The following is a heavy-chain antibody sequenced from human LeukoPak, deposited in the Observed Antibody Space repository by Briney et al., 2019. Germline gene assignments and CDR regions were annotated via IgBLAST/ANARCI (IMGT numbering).Heavy chain of an antibody. D-gene: IGHD1-14*01. V-gene: IGHV4-31*03. CDR2: IYYSGTT. Sequence: PSETLFLTCTVSGASISGSGYYWSWIRHLPGKGLEWIGHIYYSGTTYYNPSLQSRVTISVDTSQNQFSLKLNSVTAADTAVYYCARDRKPTNGYWFFDLWGRGTLVTVSS. J-gene: IGHJ2*01. CDR3: ARDRKPTNGYWFFDL. CDR1: GASISGSGYY.